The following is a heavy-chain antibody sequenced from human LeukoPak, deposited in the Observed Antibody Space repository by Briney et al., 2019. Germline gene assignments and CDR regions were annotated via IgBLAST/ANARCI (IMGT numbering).Heavy chain of an antibody. D-gene: IGHD2-15*01. CDR1: GFTVSSNY. V-gene: IGHV3-53*01. CDR2: IYSGGST. Sequence: GGSLRLSCAASGFTVSSNYMSWVRQAPGKGLEWVSVIYSGGSTYYADSVKGRFTISRANFNNPLYLQMNSLRAEDTAVYYCARDRCSGGSCPVDYYGMDVWGQGTTVTVSS. CDR3: ARDRCSGGSCPVDYYGMDV. J-gene: IGHJ6*02.